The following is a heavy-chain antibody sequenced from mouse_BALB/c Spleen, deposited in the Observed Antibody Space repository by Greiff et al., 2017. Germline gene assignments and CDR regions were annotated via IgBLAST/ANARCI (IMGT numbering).Heavy chain of an antibody. CDR1: GFTFTDYY. Sequence: EVQLQESGGGLVQPGGSLRLSCATSGFTFTDYYMSWVRQPPGKALEWLGFIRNKANGYTTEYSASVKGRFTISRDNTQSILYLQMNTLRAGDSAAYYCAGEDYWGQGTTVTVSS. J-gene: IGHJ4*01. V-gene: IGHV7-3*02. CDR3: AGEDY. CDR2: IRNKANGYTT.